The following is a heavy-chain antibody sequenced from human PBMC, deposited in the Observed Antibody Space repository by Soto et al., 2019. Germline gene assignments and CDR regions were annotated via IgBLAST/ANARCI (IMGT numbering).Heavy chain of an antibody. J-gene: IGHJ3*02. CDR1: GFTFSSYE. V-gene: IGHV3-48*03. CDR2: ISSSGSTI. D-gene: IGHD3-22*01. Sequence: GGSLRLSCAASGFTFSSYEMNWVRQAPGKGLEWVSYISSSGSTIYYADSVKGRFTISSDNAKNSLYLQMNSLRAEDTAVYYCASYVRYYYDSSGSLDAFDIWGQGTRVT. CDR3: ASYVRYYYDSSGSLDAFDI.